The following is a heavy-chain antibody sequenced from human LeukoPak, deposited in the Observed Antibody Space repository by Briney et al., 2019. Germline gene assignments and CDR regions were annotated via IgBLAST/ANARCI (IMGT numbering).Heavy chain of an antibody. CDR3: ARDQWLQSYYYMDV. Sequence: GGSLRLSCAASGFTFSSYSMNWVRQAPGKGLEWVSSISSSSSYIYYADSVKGRFTISRDNAKNSLYLQMNSLRAGDTAVYYCARDQWLQSYYYMDVWGKGTTVTISS. D-gene: IGHD5-24*01. V-gene: IGHV3-21*01. J-gene: IGHJ6*03. CDR1: GFTFSSYS. CDR2: ISSSSSYI.